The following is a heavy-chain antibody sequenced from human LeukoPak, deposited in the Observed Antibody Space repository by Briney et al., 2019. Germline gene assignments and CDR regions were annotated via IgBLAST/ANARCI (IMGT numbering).Heavy chain of an antibody. V-gene: IGHV4-59*05. CDR3: ARPSRIGYYTDFDY. CDR2: IYYSGTT. D-gene: IGHD3-3*01. Sequence: PSETLSLTCTVSGGSISSYYWSWIRQPPGKGLEWIGSIYYSGTTYYNPSLKSRVTISVDTSTNQFSLKLSSVTAADTAVYYCARPSRIGYYTDFDYWGQGTLVTVSS. CDR1: GGSISSYY. J-gene: IGHJ4*02.